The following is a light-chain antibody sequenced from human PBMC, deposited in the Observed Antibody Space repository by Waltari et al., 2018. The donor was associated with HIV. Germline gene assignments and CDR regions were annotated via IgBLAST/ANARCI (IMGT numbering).Light chain of an antibody. Sequence: IVSTQSPGTLSLSPGDRAPLSCRASQSVSSAYLAWYQQKPGQAPRLLIYGASNRATGIPDRFSGSGSGTDFTLTISRLEPEDFAVYYCQQYGSSPFTFGPGTKLDIK. V-gene: IGKV3-20*01. J-gene: IGKJ3*01. CDR1: QSVSSAY. CDR2: GAS. CDR3: QQYGSSPFT.